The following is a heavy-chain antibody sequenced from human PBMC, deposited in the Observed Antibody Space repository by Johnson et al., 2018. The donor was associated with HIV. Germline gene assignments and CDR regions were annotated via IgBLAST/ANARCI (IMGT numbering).Heavy chain of an antibody. Sequence: VQLVESGGGLVQPGGSLRLSCAASGFTVSSNYMSWVRQAPGKGLEWVSVIYSGDRTYSAVSVKGRFTISRDNSKNTLYLQMNSLRAEDTAVYYCASGIAVAGTLLDAFDIWGQGTMVTVSS. CDR3: ASGIAVAGTLLDAFDI. V-gene: IGHV3-66*01. CDR1: GFTVSSNY. J-gene: IGHJ3*02. CDR2: IYSGDRT. D-gene: IGHD6-19*01.